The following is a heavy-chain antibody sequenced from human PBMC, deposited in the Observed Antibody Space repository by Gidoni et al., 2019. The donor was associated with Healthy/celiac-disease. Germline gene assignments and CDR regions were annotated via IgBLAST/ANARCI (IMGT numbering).Heavy chain of an antibody. CDR1: GFTFSNDW. CDR2: IKSKTDGGTT. V-gene: IGHV3-15*01. CDR3: TTVVAAGLYYYYGMDV. D-gene: IGHD6-13*01. Sequence: LRLSCAASGFTFSNDWMSWVRQAPGKGLEWVGRIKSKTDGGTTDYAAPVKGRFTISRDDSKNTLYLQMNSLKTEDTAVYYCTTVVAAGLYYYYGMDVWGQGTTVTVSS. J-gene: IGHJ6*02.